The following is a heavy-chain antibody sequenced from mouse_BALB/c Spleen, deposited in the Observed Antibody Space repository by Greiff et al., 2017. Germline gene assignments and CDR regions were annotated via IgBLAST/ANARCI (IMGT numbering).Heavy chain of an antibody. V-gene: IGHV3-6*02. D-gene: IGHD2-3*01. CDR1: GYSITSGYY. CDR3: ARDGGYYVGFAY. Sequence: EVQLQQSGPGLVKPSQSLSLTCSVTGYSITSGYYWNWIRQFPGNKLEWMGYISYDGSNNYNPSLKNRISITRDTSKNQFFLKLNSVTTEDTATYYCARDGGYYVGFAYWGQGTLVTVSA. J-gene: IGHJ3*01. CDR2: ISYDGSN.